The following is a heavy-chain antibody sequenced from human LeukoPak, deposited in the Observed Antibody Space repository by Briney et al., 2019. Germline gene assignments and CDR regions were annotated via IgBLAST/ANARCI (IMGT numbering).Heavy chain of an antibody. V-gene: IGHV1-24*01. J-gene: IGHJ4*02. CDR1: GYTLTELS. CDR2: FDPEDGET. CDR3: ATGYSNWGNFDY. Sequence: ASVKVSCKVSGYTLTELSMHWVRQAPGKGLEWMGGFDPEDGETIYAQKFQGRVTMTEDTSTDTAYMELSSLRSEDTAVYYCATGYSNWGNFDYWGQGTLVTVSS. D-gene: IGHD6-13*01.